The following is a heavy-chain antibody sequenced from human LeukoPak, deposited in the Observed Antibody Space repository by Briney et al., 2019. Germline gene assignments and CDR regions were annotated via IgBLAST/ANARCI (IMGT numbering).Heavy chain of an antibody. D-gene: IGHD6-13*01. Sequence: PGGSLRLSCAASGFTFSSYAMSWVRQAPGKGLGWVSAISGSGGSTYYADSVKGRFTISRDNSKNTLYLQMNSLRAEDTAVYYCAKDQHPIAAAGTAGSDYWGQGTLVTVSS. CDR2: ISGSGGST. CDR1: GFTFSSYA. J-gene: IGHJ4*02. V-gene: IGHV3-23*01. CDR3: AKDQHPIAAAGTAGSDY.